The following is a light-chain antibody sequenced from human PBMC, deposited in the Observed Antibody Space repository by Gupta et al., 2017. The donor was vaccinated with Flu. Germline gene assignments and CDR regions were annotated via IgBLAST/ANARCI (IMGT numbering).Light chain of an antibody. CDR3: AKWDRSLKLV. J-gene: IGLJ2*01. Sequence: QSVLTQPPSVSAAPGQKVTISCSGSSSNIGNKYVSWYQQPQATEPIIRSEEDNKRQSGMPDRGSGSKSANSETIGLTGLHAGDESYSDSAKWDRSLKLVFGGGTKLTVL. V-gene: IGLV1-51*02. CDR1: SSNIGNKY. CDR2: EDN.